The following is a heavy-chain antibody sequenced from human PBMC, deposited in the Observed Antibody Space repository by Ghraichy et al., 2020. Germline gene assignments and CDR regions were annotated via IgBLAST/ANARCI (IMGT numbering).Heavy chain of an antibody. CDR2: FDPEDGET. CDR3: AAGYCSSTSCRPSGY. Sequence: ASVKVSCKVSGYTLTELSMHWVRQAPGKGLDWMGGFDPEDGETIYAQKFQGRVTMTEDTSTDTAYMELSSLRSEDTAVYYCAAGYCSSTSCRPSGYWGQGTLVTVSS. J-gene: IGHJ4*02. CDR1: GYTLTELS. D-gene: IGHD2-2*01. V-gene: IGHV1-24*01.